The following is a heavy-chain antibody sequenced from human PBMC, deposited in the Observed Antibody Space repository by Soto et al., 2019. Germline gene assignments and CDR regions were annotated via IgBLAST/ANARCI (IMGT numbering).Heavy chain of an antibody. CDR1: GYSFTSLD. J-gene: IGHJ4*02. CDR2: MEPSTGRT. Sequence: QVPLVQSGAEVREPGASVKVSCKASGYSFTSLDINWVRQTAGQGLEWMGWMEPSTGRTGYAQKFQGRVTMTRDTSINTAYMELTTLTSDETAFYYCARGGSAGVDYWGQGTLVTVSS. V-gene: IGHV1-8*01. D-gene: IGHD6-19*01. CDR3: ARGGSAGVDY.